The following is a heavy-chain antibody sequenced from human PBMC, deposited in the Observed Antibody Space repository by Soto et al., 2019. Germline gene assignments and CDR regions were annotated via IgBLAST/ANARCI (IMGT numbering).Heavy chain of an antibody. D-gene: IGHD2-15*01. CDR3: ASAGGVVVVAAQSEHYYYGMDV. J-gene: IGHJ6*02. CDR2: IIPIFGTA. CDR1: GGTFSSYA. Sequence: PVKVSCKASGGTFSSYAISWVRQAPGQGLEWMGGIIPIFGTANYAQKFQGRVTITADESTSTAYMELSSLRSEDTAVYYCASAGGVVVVAAQSEHYYYGMDVWGQGTTVTVSS. V-gene: IGHV1-69*13.